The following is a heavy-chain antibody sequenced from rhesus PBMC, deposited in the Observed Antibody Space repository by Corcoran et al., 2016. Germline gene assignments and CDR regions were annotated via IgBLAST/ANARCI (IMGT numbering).Heavy chain of an antibody. Sequence: QLQLQESGPGLVKPSETLSVICAVSGGSTSSSYWSRIRQAPGKGPEWIGYIHGSGSSTNSNPSLKSRVTLSVDTSKNQLSLKLSSVTTADAAVYYCARHLGSYCPFDYWGQGVLVTVSS. J-gene: IGHJ4*01. CDR1: GGSTSSSY. V-gene: IGHV4-169*01. CDR2: IHGSGSST. CDR3: ARHLGSYCPFDY. D-gene: IGHD3-16*01.